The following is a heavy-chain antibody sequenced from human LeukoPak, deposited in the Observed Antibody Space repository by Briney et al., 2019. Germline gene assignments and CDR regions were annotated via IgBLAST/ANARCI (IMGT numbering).Heavy chain of an antibody. CDR1: GFTFSSYW. CDR2: INSDGSST. V-gene: IGHV3-74*01. CDR3: AKEEYDSGWYKWFGP. D-gene: IGHD6-19*01. J-gene: IGHJ5*02. Sequence: GGSLRLSCAASGFTFSSYWMHWVRQAPGKGLVWVSRINSDGSSTSYADSVKGRFTISRDNAKNTLYLQMNNLRVEDMAVYYCAKEEYDSGWYKWFGPWGQGTLVTVSS.